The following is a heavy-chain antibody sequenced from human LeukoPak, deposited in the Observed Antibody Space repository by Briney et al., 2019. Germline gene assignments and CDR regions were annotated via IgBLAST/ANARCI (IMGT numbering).Heavy chain of an antibody. J-gene: IGHJ5*02. Sequence: NTSETLSLTCSVSGGSISGRRYYWGWIRQPPGRGLEWIGSIHYDGATYYNPSLKSRVTISVDTSKNQFSLKLSSVTAADTAVYYCARGRLWFDPWGQGTLVTVSS. CDR2: IHYDGAT. CDR3: ARGRLWFDP. V-gene: IGHV4-39*07. CDR1: GGSISGRRYY.